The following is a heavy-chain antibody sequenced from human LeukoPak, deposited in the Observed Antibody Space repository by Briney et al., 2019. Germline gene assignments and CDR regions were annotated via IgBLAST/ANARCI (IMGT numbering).Heavy chain of an antibody. J-gene: IGHJ6*03. V-gene: IGHV3-30*02. Sequence: GGSLRLSCAASGFTFSSYGMHWVRQAPGKGLEWVAFIRYDGSNKYYADSVKGRFTISRDNSKNTLYLQMNSLRAEDTAVYYCAKDRVYCSGGSCSTLYYYYYMDVWGKGTTVTVSS. CDR2: IRYDGSNK. CDR3: AKDRVYCSGGSCSTLYYYYYMDV. CDR1: GFTFSSYG. D-gene: IGHD2-15*01.